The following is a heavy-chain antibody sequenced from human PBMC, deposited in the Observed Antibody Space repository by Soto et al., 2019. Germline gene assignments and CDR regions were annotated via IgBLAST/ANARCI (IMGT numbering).Heavy chain of an antibody. CDR2: INHSGST. Sequence: SETLSLTCAVYGGSFSGYYWSWIRQPPGKGLEWIGEINHSGSTNYNPSLKSRVTISVDTSKNQFSLKLSSVTAADTAVYYCARKIQSETRYYGMDVWGQGTTVTVSS. D-gene: IGHD5-18*01. J-gene: IGHJ6*02. CDR3: ARKIQSETRYYGMDV. CDR1: GGSFSGYY. V-gene: IGHV4-34*01.